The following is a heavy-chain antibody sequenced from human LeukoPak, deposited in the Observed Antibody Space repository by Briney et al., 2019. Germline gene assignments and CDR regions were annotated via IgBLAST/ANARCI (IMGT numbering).Heavy chain of an antibody. CDR3: ARLSGEQLVRSFDY. D-gene: IGHD6-6*01. CDR1: GYSISSGYY. J-gene: IGHJ4*02. CDR2: IYHSGST. V-gene: IGHV4-38-2*02. Sequence: SETLSLTCTVSGYSISSGYYWGWIRQPPGKGLEWIGSIYHSGSTYYNPPLKSRVTISVDTSKNQFSLKLSSVTAADTAVYYCARLSGEQLVRSFDYWGQGTLVTVSS.